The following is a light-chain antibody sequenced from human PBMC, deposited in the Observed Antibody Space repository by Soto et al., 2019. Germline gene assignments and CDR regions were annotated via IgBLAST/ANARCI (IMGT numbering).Light chain of an antibody. CDR2: GAS. CDR1: QSVRSTY. Sequence: EIVLTQSPGTLALSPGERASLSCRASQSVRSTYLAWYQQKPGQAPRLLIYGASNRAPGVADRFSGSGSGTDFTLTISRLEPEDFAVYYCQHYGGSPSYTFGQGTKLEVK. V-gene: IGKV3-20*01. CDR3: QHYGGSPSYT. J-gene: IGKJ2*01.